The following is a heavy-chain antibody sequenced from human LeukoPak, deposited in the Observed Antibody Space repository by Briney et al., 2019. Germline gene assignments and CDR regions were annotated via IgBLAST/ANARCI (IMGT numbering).Heavy chain of an antibody. J-gene: IGHJ4*02. V-gene: IGHV4-59*01. D-gene: IGHD3-9*01. CDR2: IYYSGST. CDR1: GGSISSYY. CDR3: ARGQTTNYDILTGYYVSFDY. Sequence: SETLSLTCTVSGGSISSYYWSWIRQPPGKGLEWIGYIYYSGSTNYNPSLKSRVTISVDTSKNQFSPKLSSVTAADTAVYYCARGQTTNYDILTGYYVSFDYWGQGTLVTVSS.